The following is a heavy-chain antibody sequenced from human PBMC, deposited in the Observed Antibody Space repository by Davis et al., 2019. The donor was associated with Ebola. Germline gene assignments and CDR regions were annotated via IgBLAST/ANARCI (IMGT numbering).Heavy chain of an antibody. D-gene: IGHD6-19*01. Sequence: SLNTSLPSLCFTFHTHCIHCVRQAPGKGLVWVPRLNTDGSSTSYADSVKGRCTISRDNAKNTLYLQMNSLRAEDTAVYYCASGSSGWYYYYYGMDLWGQGTTVTVSS. J-gene: IGHJ6*02. CDR1: CFTFHTHC. CDR2: LNTDGSST. CDR3: ASGSSGWYYYYYGMDL. V-gene: IGHV3-74*01.